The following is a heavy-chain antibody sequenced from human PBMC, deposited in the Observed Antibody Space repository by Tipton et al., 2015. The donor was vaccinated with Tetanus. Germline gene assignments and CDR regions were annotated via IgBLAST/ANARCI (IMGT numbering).Heavy chain of an antibody. J-gene: IGHJ5*02. V-gene: IGHV4-61*02. Sequence: TLSLTCAVSGVSIRNGGFSWNWIRQPAGKGPEWIGRIYINGRNNYNPSLKSRVTMSIDTSKNQFSLNLRSVTAADTAVYYCARDRGFTTYNYFDPWGQGTLVTVSS. D-gene: IGHD3-22*01. CDR1: GVSIRNGGFS. CDR2: IYINGRN. CDR3: ARDRGFTTYNYFDP.